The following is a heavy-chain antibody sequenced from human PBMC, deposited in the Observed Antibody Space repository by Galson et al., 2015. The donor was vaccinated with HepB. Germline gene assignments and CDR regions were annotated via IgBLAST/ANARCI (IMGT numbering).Heavy chain of an antibody. D-gene: IGHD2-2*02. CDR1: GFTFSNAW. Sequence: SLRVSCAASGFTFSNAWMSWVRQAPGEGLEWVGRIKTKTNGGTTDYAAPVKGKFSISRDDSKDTLYLQMNSLKTEDTAVYYCTTDSPQDVIPAAIRHHHYYMDVWGKGTTVTVSS. J-gene: IGHJ6*03. CDR2: IKTKTNGGTT. V-gene: IGHV3-15*01. CDR3: TTDSPQDVIPAAIRHHHYYMDV.